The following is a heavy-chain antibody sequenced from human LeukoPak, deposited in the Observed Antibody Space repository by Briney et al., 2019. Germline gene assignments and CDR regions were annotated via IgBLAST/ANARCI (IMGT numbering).Heavy chain of an antibody. Sequence: GSGPTLVNPTQTLTLTCTFSGFSLRTDGVGVGWIRQPPGKALEWLGLIYWHGDKRYNPSLKSRFTITKDTSKNQVVLTMTNMDPVDTATYYCARRRVATNPYYFDYWGQGTLVTVSS. CDR2: IYWHGDK. V-gene: IGHV2-5*01. D-gene: IGHD3-10*01. J-gene: IGHJ4*02. CDR1: GFSLRTDGVG. CDR3: ARRRVATNPYYFDY.